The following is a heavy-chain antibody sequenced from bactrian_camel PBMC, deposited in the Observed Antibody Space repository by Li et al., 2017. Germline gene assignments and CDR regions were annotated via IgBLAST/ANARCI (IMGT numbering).Heavy chain of an antibody. V-gene: IGHV3S53*01. CDR3: AADSVNLQLSRFYTY. J-gene: IGHJ4*01. CDR2: IDNTGAA. D-gene: IGHD2*01. CDR1: GYTFSTYC. Sequence: HVQLVESGGASVQAGGSLRLSCAASGYTFSTYCMGWFRQAPGKEREGVAAIDNTGAATYTYSVQDRFTISKDNGKNTLYLQMNSLRPEDTAIYYCAADSVNLQLSRFYTYWGQGTQVTVS.